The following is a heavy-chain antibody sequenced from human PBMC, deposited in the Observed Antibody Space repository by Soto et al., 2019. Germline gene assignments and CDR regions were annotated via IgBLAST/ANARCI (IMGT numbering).Heavy chain of an antibody. CDR1: GGPFAAYG. CDR2: IYPGDSDT. D-gene: IGHD1-26*01. CDR3: ARPPPQGADRDPFDV. J-gene: IGHJ3*01. Sequence: GESLRVWRRVAGGPFAAYGGGWVRQTSGKGLEWMGIIYPGDSDTRYSPSFQGQVTISADKSISTAYLQWSSLKASDTAIYYCARPPPQGADRDPFDVWGQGTVVTVSS. V-gene: IGHV5-51*01.